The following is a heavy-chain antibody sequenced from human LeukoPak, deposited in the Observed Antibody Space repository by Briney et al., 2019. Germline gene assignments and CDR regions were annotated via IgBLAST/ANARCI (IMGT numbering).Heavy chain of an antibody. CDR2: AGWAGGTT. D-gene: IGHD3-10*02. Sequence: PGGSLRLSCATSGFNFDRYTIHWVRQAPGKGLEWVSLAGWAGGTTFYSDSVRGRFTISRDSGRKSVYLQMNSLTTDVTAFYFCAKELDTMFFDYWGQGALVTVSS. CDR1: GFNFDRYT. CDR3: AKELDTMFFDY. V-gene: IGHV3-43*01. J-gene: IGHJ4*02.